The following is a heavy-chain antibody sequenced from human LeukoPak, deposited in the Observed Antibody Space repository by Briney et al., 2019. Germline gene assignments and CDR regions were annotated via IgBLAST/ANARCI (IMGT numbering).Heavy chain of an antibody. Sequence: GGSLRLSCAASGFTFSSYAMSWVRQAPGKGLECVSAISGSGGSTYYADSVKGRFTISRDNSKNTLYLQMNSLRAEDTAVYYCAKFGSGRAYYYYGMDVWGKGTTVTVSS. D-gene: IGHD3-10*01. CDR1: GFTFSSYA. CDR3: AKFGSGRAYYYYGMDV. CDR2: ISGSGGST. J-gene: IGHJ6*04. V-gene: IGHV3-23*01.